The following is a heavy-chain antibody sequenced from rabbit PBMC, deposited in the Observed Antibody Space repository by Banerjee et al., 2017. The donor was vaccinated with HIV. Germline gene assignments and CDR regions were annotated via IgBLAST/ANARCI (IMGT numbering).Heavy chain of an antibody. D-gene: IGHD6-1*01. J-gene: IGHJ4*01. Sequence: QEQLEESGGDLVKPGASLTLTCTASGFSFSSGYYMCWVRQAPGKGLEWIACIYAGSSGSTYYASWAKGRFTISKTSPTTVTLQMTSLTAADTATYFCARSVTDYAYAMDLWGQGTLVTVS. CDR1: GFSFSSGYY. CDR2: IYAGSSGST. CDR3: ARSVTDYAYAMDL. V-gene: IGHV1S45*01.